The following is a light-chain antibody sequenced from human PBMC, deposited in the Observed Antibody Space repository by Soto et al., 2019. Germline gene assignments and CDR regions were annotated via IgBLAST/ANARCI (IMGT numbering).Light chain of an antibody. J-gene: IGLJ2*01. CDR2: YDS. CDR1: NIGSKS. CDR3: QVWDSSSDHLV. Sequence: SCELTQPPSVSVAPGKTARITCGGNNIGSKSVHWYQQKPGQAPVLVIYYDSDRPSGIPERFSGSNSGNTATLTISRVEAGDEADYYCQVWDSSSDHLVFGGGTKLTVL. V-gene: IGLV3-21*04.